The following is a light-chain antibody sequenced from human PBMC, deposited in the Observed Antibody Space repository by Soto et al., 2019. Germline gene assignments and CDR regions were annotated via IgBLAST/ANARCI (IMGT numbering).Light chain of an antibody. Sequence: QSVLTQLPSTSGTPGQRVTISCSGSRSNIGSNTVTWYHQLPGTAPKLLIDSNNQRPSGVPDRFSGSTSGTSASLAISGLQSDDEADYYCAAWDDSLNGYYVFGTGTKVTVL. CDR3: AAWDDSLNGYYV. V-gene: IGLV1-44*01. CDR1: RSNIGSNT. J-gene: IGLJ1*01. CDR2: SNN.